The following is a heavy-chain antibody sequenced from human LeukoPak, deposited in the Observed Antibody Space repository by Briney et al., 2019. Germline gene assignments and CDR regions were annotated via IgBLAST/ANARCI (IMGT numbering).Heavy chain of an antibody. CDR3: ARVHSSGYYCLGYFDY. CDR2: IIPIFGTA. D-gene: IGHD3-22*01. V-gene: IGHV1-69*13. J-gene: IGHJ4*02. CDR1: GGTFSSYA. Sequence: ASVKVSCKASGGTFSSYAISWVRQAPGQGLEWMGGIIPIFGTANYAQKFQGRVTITADESTSTAYMELSSLRSEDTAVYYCARVHSSGYYCLGYFDYWGQGTLVTVSS.